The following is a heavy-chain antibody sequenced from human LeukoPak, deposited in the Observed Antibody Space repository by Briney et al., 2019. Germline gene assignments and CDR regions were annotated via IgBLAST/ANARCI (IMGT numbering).Heavy chain of an antibody. J-gene: IGHJ5*02. CDR1: GDSINNPNYY. V-gene: IGHV4-31*03. D-gene: IGHD2-15*01. CDR3: ARDSAYCSGGRCPKWFDP. CDR2: IHSSGST. Sequence: NPSQTLSLTCTASGDSINNPNYYWTWIRQHPGKALEWVGYIHSSGSTFYSPSLKSRLTISLDTSKNQFSLKLKSVTAADTAVYFCARDSAYCSGGRCPKWFDPWGQGALVTVSS.